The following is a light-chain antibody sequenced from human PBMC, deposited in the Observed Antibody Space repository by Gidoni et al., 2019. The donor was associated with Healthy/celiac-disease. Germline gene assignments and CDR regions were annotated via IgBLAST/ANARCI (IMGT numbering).Light chain of an antibody. J-gene: IGKJ1*01. CDR3: QQSYSNLWT. CDR1: QSIISY. Sequence: DIQMTQSPSSLSASVGDRVTITCRASQSIISYLNWYQQKPGKAPKLLIYAASSLQSGVPSRFSGSGSGTDFTLTISSLQPEDFATYYCQQSYSNLWTFGQGTKVEIK. CDR2: AAS. V-gene: IGKV1-39*01.